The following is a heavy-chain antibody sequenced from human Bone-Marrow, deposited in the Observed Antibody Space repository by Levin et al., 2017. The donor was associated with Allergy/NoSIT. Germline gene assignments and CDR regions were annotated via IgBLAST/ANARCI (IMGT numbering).Heavy chain of an antibody. J-gene: IGHJ3*01. CDR1: GFNFDDYA. Sequence: QSGGSLRLSCTASGFNFDDYAMNWVRQVPGKGLEWVAGISWNSAGIGYADSVRGRFTISRDNDWNSLYVQMSSLRPEDTAFYYCVKGARRARNSAFDVWGLGTLVTVSS. V-gene: IGHV3-9*01. D-gene: IGHD1-14*01. CDR3: VKGARRARNSAFDV. CDR2: ISWNSAGI.